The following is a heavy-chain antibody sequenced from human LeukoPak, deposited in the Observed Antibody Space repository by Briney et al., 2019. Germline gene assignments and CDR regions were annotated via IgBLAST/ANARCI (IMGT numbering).Heavy chain of an antibody. Sequence: GGSLRLSCAASGFSFSTYAMSWVRQAPGKGLEWVSAISAGGATIYYADSVKGRFTVSRDNSKNTLYLHMNSLRAEDTAVYFCARERYCTTATCYVGVPFDYWGQGTLVTVSS. CDR3: ARERYCTTATCYVGVPFDY. CDR1: GFSFSTYA. D-gene: IGHD2-2*01. CDR2: ISAGGATI. J-gene: IGHJ4*02. V-gene: IGHV3-23*01.